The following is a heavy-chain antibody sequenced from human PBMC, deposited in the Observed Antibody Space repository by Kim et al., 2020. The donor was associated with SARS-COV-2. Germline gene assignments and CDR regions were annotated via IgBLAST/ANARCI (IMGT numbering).Heavy chain of an antibody. CDR1: GFTFSSYG. V-gene: IGHV3-33*06. CDR2: IWYDGSSK. D-gene: IGHD5-12*01. J-gene: IGHJ4*02. Sequence: GGSLRLSCAASGFTFSSYGMHWVRQAPGKGLEWVAVIWYDGSSKYYADSVKGRFTISRDNSKNTLYLQMNSLRAEDTAVYYCAKDALVGYNSWDFDYWGQGTLVTVSS. CDR3: AKDALVGYNSWDFDY.